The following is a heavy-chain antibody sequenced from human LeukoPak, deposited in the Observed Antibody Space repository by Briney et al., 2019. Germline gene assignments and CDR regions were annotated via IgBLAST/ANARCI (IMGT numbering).Heavy chain of an antibody. J-gene: IGHJ4*02. CDR3: ARGPRHYYYDSSGYSEGDY. CDR1: GYTFTGYY. D-gene: IGHD3-22*01. V-gene: IGHV1-8*02. Sequence: ASVKVSCKASGYTFTGYYMHWVRQATGQGLEWMGWMNPNSGNTGYAQKFQGRVTMTRNTSISTAYMELSSLRSEDTAVYYCARGPRHYYYDSSGYSEGDYWGQGTLVTVSS. CDR2: MNPNSGNT.